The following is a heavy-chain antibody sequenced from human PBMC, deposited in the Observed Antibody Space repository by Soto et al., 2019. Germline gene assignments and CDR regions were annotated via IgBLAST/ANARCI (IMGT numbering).Heavy chain of an antibody. D-gene: IGHD3-10*01. CDR1: GYNFISYW. V-gene: IGHV5-51*01. J-gene: IGHJ4*02. CDR2: IYPGDSDT. CDR3: ARPAYYDSGSYYFDY. Sequence: RGESLKISCQGSGYNFISYWIGRVRQMPGKGPEWMGTIYPGDSDTTYSPSFQGQVTISVDRSISTAYLQWSSLKASDTAIYYCARPAYYDSGSYYFDYWGQGTLVTVSS.